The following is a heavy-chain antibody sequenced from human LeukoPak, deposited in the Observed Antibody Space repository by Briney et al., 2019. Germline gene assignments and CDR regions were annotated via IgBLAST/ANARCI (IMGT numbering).Heavy chain of an antibody. CDR1: GFTFSSYA. J-gene: IGHJ4*02. D-gene: IGHD6-13*01. CDR3: AKDSSSWYGGQYDY. Sequence: PGGSLRLSCAASGFTFSSYAMSWVRQAPGKGLEWVSAISGSGGSTYYADSVKGRFTISRDNSKNTLYLQMNSLRAEDTAVYYCAKDSSSWYGGQYDYWRQGTLVTVSS. CDR2: ISGSGGST. V-gene: IGHV3-23*01.